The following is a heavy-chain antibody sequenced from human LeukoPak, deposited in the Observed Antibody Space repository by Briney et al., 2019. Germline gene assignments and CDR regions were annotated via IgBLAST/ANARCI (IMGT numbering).Heavy chain of an antibody. V-gene: IGHV1-8*01. CDR2: KNPRTGDR. CDR3: TRHTSPTFDY. Sequence: ASVKVSCKASGYTFTSHDINWVRQASGQGPEWMGWKNPRTGDRGYAQKFQGRVTITRSTSMNTAYMELSSLRSEDTAVYYCTRHTSPTFDYWGQGTLVTVSS. D-gene: IGHD2-2*01. CDR1: GYTFTSHD. J-gene: IGHJ4*02.